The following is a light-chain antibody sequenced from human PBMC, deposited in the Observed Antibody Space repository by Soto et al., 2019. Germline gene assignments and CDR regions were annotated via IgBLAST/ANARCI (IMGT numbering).Light chain of an antibody. CDR3: QQYGSSPPYT. CDR2: GSS. V-gene: IGKV3-20*01. J-gene: IGKJ2*01. CDR1: QSVSNKY. Sequence: EVVLAQCPGTLSLSPGERATLSCRASQSVSNKYLAWYQQKPGQAPSLLIFGSSDRATGIPDRFSGSGSGTDFTLTISRLEPEDFAVYYCQQYGSSPPYTFGQGTKLEIK.